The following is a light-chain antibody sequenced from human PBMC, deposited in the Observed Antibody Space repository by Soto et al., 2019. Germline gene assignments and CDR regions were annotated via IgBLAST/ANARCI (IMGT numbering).Light chain of an antibody. CDR2: ATS. Sequence: EIVLTQSPGTLSLSPGETATLSCRASQTVNSDYLAWFQQRPGQAPRLLIFATSRRATDIPDRFSGSGSGTDFTLAIRRLEPEDFATYYCQQYYSYPRTFGQGTKVDIK. CDR1: QTVNSDY. V-gene: IGKV3-20*01. J-gene: IGKJ1*01. CDR3: QQYYSYPRT.